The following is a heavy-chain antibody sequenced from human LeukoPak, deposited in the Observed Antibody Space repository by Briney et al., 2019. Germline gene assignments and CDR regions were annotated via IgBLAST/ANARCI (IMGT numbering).Heavy chain of an antibody. V-gene: IGHV3-13*04. D-gene: IGHD1-7*01. J-gene: IGHJ6*02. CDR1: GLTFSTYD. CDR3: VREIRETVITRHYYYGIDV. CDR2: IEAGEDI. Sequence: GGSLTLSCAASGLTFSTYDMHWVRQATGKGLEWVSAIEAGEDIYYLGSVKGRFTISRDNAKNVLYLQMSSLRVEDTAVYYCVREIRETVITRHYYYGIDVWGQGTTVTVSS.